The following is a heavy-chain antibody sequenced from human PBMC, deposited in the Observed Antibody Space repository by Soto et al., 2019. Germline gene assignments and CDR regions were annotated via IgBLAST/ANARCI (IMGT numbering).Heavy chain of an antibody. D-gene: IGHD2-2*01. CDR2: IDPSDSYV. Sequence: ESLTISGQASGYSFTAYWSTLVRQMPGKGLEWMATIDPSDSYVDYSPSFRGHVTFSVDRSITTVYLQWNSLKASDSAMYFCTRRASSSFYHFDFWGQGALVTVSS. CDR3: TRRASSSFYHFDF. CDR1: GYSFTAYW. J-gene: IGHJ4*02. V-gene: IGHV5-10-1*01.